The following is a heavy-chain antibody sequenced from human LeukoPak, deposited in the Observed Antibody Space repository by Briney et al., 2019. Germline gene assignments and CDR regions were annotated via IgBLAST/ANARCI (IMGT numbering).Heavy chain of an antibody. J-gene: IGHJ5*02. D-gene: IGHD6-13*01. CDR2: ISWNSGSI. CDR1: GFTFSSYA. Sequence: GGSLRLSCAASGFTFSSYAMSWVRQAPGKGLERVSGISWNSGSIGYADSVKGRFTISRDNAKNSLYLQMNSLRAEDTALYYCAKDRWYSSSGFDPWGQGTLVTVSS. V-gene: IGHV3-9*01. CDR3: AKDRWYSSSGFDP.